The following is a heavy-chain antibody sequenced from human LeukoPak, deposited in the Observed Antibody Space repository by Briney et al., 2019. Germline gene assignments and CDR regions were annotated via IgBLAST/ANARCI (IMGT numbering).Heavy chain of an antibody. CDR2: ISSSSSYI. J-gene: IGHJ3*02. D-gene: IGHD3-22*01. CDR1: GFTFSSYA. V-gene: IGHV3-21*06. Sequence: GGSLRLSCAASGFTFSSYAMSWVRQAPGKGLEWVSSISSSSSYIYYADSVTGRFTISRDNAKNSLYLQMNSLRAEDTAVYYCARDRPYYYDSSGNAFDIWGQGTMVTVSS. CDR3: ARDRPYYYDSSGNAFDI.